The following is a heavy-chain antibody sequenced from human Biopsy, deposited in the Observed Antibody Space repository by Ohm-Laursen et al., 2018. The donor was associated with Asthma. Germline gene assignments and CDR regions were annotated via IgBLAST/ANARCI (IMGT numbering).Heavy chain of an antibody. D-gene: IGHD5-12*01. CDR2: ISYDGSNK. Sequence: SLRLSCAASGFIFSNYGMHWVRQAPGKGLEWVAVISYDGSNKYYADSVKGRFTVSRDNSKSTLYLQMNSLRAEDTAVYYCAKRRGYSGHDNDYWGQGTLVTVSS. CDR1: GFIFSNYG. V-gene: IGHV3-30*18. J-gene: IGHJ4*02. CDR3: AKRRGYSGHDNDY.